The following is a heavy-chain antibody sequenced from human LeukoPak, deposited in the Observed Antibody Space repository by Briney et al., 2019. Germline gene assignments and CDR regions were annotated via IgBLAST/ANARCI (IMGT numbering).Heavy chain of an antibody. CDR1: GYTFTSYY. Sequence: ASVKVSCKASGYTFTSYYMHWVRQAPGQGLEWMGWINPNSGDTNYAQKFQGRVTMTTDTSTSTAYMELRSLRSDDTAVYYCARDLGSGSYICDYWGQGTLVTVSS. CDR2: INPNSGDT. CDR3: ARDLGSGSYICDY. D-gene: IGHD3-10*01. J-gene: IGHJ4*02. V-gene: IGHV1-2*02.